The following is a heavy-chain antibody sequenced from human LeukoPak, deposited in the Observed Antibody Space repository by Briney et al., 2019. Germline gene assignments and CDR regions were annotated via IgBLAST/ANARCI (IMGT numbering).Heavy chain of an antibody. J-gene: IGHJ6*03. D-gene: IGHD1-1*01. CDR2: ISYDGSNK. V-gene: IGHV3-30-3*01. CDR3: ARDNFGELEKDYYYYYMDV. CDR1: GFTFSSYA. Sequence: GGSLRLSCAASGFTFSSYAMHWVRQAPGKGLEWVAVISYDGSNKYYADSVKGRFTISRDNSKNTLYLQMNSLRAEDTAVYYCARDNFGELEKDYYYYYMDVWGKGTTVTVSS.